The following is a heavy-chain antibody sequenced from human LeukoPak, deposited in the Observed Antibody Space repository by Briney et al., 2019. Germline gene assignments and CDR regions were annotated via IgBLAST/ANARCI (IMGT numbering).Heavy chain of an antibody. Sequence: PSETLSLTCAVYGGSFSGYYWSWIRQPPGKGLEWIEEINHSGSTNYNPSLKSRVTISVDTSKNQFSLKLSSVTAADTAVYYCARVRSMVRGAHREDLDYWGQGTLVTVSS. J-gene: IGHJ4*02. D-gene: IGHD3-10*01. V-gene: IGHV4-34*01. CDR2: INHSGST. CDR1: GGSFSGYY. CDR3: ARVRSMVRGAHREDLDY.